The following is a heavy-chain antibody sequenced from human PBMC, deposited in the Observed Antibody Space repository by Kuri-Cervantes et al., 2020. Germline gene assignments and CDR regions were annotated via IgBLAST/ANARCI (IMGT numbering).Heavy chain of an antibody. V-gene: IGHV1-3*01. CDR1: GYTFTTYS. J-gene: IGHJ4*02. CDR2: INADNGHT. Sequence: ASVKVSCKASGYTFTTYSIHWVRQAPGQRLEWMGWINADNGHTKYSQKFQGRLTITRDTSANTAYMELRSLRSDDTAVYYCARDRQGIAAAGFDYWGQGTLVTVSS. CDR3: ARDRQGIAAAGFDY. D-gene: IGHD6-13*01.